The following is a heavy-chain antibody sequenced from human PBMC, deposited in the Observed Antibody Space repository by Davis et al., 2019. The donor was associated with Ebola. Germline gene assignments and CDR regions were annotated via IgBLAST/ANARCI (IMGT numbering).Heavy chain of an antibody. J-gene: IGHJ4*02. CDR2: IIPIFGTA. Sequence: SVKVSCKASGYTFTGYYMHWVRQAPGQGLEWMGGIIPIFGTANYAQKFQGRVTITADESTSTAYMELSSLRSEDTAVYYCARIASSSSWYSLGYWGQGTLVTVSS. D-gene: IGHD6-13*01. CDR3: ARIASSSSWYSLGY. CDR1: GYTFTGYY. V-gene: IGHV1-69*13.